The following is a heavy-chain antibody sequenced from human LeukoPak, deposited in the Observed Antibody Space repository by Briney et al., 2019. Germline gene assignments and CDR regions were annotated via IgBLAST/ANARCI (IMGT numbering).Heavy chain of an antibody. Sequence: ASVKVSCKASGYTFTSYYMHWVRQAPGQGLEWMGIINPSGGSTSYAQKFQGRVTMTRDTSTSTVYMELSSLRSEDTAVYYCARDGPTTLYYYYYMDVWGKGTTVTVSS. V-gene: IGHV1-46*01. CDR2: INPSGGST. CDR1: GYTFTSYY. J-gene: IGHJ6*03. D-gene: IGHD4-11*01. CDR3: ARDGPTTLYYYYYMDV.